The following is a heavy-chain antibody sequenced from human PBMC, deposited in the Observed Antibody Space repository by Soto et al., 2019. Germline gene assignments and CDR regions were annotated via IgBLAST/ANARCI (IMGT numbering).Heavy chain of an antibody. Sequence: QVQLVQSGAEVKKPGSSVKVSCKASGGTFSSYAISWVRQAPRQGLEWMGGIIPIFGTANYAQKFQGRVTITADESTSTAYMELSSLRSEDTAVYYCARKCDIAAEEGGYAFDIWGQGTMVTVSS. CDR3: ARKCDIAAEEGGYAFDI. CDR2: IIPIFGTA. J-gene: IGHJ3*02. CDR1: GGTFSSYA. D-gene: IGHD6-6*01. V-gene: IGHV1-69*01.